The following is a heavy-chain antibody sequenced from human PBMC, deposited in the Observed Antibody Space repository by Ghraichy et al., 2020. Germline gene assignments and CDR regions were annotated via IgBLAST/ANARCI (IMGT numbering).Heavy chain of an antibody. Sequence: SETLSLTCAVYGGSFSGYYWSWIRQPPGKGLEWIGEINHSGSTNYNPSLKSRVTISVDTSKNQFSLKLSSVTAADTAVYYCARGPEWELPNEYYFDYWGQGTLVTVSS. CDR1: GGSFSGYY. J-gene: IGHJ4*02. V-gene: IGHV4-34*01. CDR3: ARGPEWELPNEYYFDY. D-gene: IGHD1-26*01. CDR2: INHSGST.